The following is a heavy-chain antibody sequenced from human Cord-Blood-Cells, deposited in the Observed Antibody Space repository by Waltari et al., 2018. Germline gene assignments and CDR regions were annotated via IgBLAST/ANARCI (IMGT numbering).Heavy chain of an antibody. CDR2: IITIFGTA. CDR1: GGTFSRYA. V-gene: IGHV1-69*01. J-gene: IGHJ3*02. CDR3: ARERMYSGSYDAFDI. Sequence: QVQLVQSGAEVKKPGSSVKVSCKASGGTFSRYAIRWVRQATGQGLEWMGGIITIFGTANYAQKFQGRVTITADESTSTAYMELSSLRSEDTAVYYCARERMYSGSYDAFDIWGQGTMVTVSS. D-gene: IGHD1-26*01.